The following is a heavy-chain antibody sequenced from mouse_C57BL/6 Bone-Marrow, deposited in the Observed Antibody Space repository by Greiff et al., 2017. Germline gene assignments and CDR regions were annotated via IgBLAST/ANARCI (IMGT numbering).Heavy chain of an antibody. CDR1: GFRLTTYG. CDR2: IWGDGST. CDR3: DKLMNTGVATTGDY. V-gene: IGHV2-3*01. D-gene: IGHD1-1*01. J-gene: IGHJ2*01. Sequence: VQLQESGPGLVPPSQSLSITCTASGFRLTTYGVSWVRQPPGKGLEWLGVIWGDGSTNYPSAPVSGLSSSKDNSKSQVFLKLNSLQTDDTATYYWDKLMNTGVATTGDYWGQGTTLTVSS.